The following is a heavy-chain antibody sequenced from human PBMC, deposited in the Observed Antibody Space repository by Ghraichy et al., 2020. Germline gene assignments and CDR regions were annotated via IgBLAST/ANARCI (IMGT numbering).Heavy chain of an antibody. CDR2: ISGSGGST. CDR3: AKDGATPDFWSGYYTGNYYYGMDV. D-gene: IGHD3-3*01. V-gene: IGHV3-23*01. J-gene: IGHJ6*02. Sequence: GGSPRLSCAASGFTFSSYAMSWVRQAPGKGLEWVSAISGSGGSTYYADSVKGRFTISRDNSKNTLYLQMNSLRAEDTAVYYCAKDGATPDFWSGYYTGNYYYGMDVWGQGTTVTVSS. CDR1: GFTFSSYA.